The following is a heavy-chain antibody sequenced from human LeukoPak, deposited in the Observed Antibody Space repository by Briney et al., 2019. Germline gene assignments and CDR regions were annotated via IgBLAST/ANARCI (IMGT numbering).Heavy chain of an antibody. CDR2: IIPIFGTA. J-gene: IGHJ4*02. CDR1: AGTFSIYA. Sequence: SVTVSFKASAGTFSIYAISWVRQAPGQGRGWMGRIIPIFGTANYAQNFQDRVTITADKSTSTAYMELSSLRSEDTAVYYCARTDSGSFSFDYWGQGTLVTVSS. V-gene: IGHV1-69*06. D-gene: IGHD1-26*01. CDR3: ARTDSGSFSFDY.